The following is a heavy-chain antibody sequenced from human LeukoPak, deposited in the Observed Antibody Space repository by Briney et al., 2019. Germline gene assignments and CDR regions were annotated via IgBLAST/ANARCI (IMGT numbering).Heavy chain of an antibody. J-gene: IGHJ4*02. CDR2: IYTTEST. Sequence: SSETLSLTCTVSGGSISSYYWSWIRQPAGKGLEWIGRIYTTESTNYNPSLKSRVTMSVDTSKNQFSLSLISVTAADTAVYYCARDEGCSGGSCPAFDYWGQGTLVTVSS. V-gene: IGHV4-4*07. CDR3: ARDEGCSGGSCPAFDY. CDR1: GGSISSYY. D-gene: IGHD2-15*01.